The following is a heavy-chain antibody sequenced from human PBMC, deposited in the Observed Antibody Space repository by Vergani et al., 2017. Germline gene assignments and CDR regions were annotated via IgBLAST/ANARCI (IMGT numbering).Heavy chain of an antibody. J-gene: IGHJ6*02. V-gene: IGHV1-69-2*01. CDR3: ATPQTVTTGGMEV. CDR1: GYTFTDHY. D-gene: IGHD4-17*01. Sequence: EVQLVQSGAEVKKPGATMKISCKVSGYTFTDHYMHWVKQAPGKGLEWMGLVDPEDGATIYAEKFKGRVTIAADTSTDTAHLELSSLRSEDPAVYYCATPQTVTTGGMEVWGQGTTVIVSS. CDR2: VDPEDGAT.